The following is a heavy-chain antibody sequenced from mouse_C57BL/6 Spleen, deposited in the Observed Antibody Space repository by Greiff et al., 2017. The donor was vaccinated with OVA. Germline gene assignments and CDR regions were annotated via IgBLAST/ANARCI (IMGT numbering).Heavy chain of an antibody. CDR2: IYPGDGDP. Sequence: QVQLQQSGAELVKPGASVKISCQASGYAFSSSWMNWVKQRPGKGLEWIGHIYPGDGDPNYNGKFTGKANLTADQSSSTAYLQLSSLTSEDSAVYGCASRPPGTNYAMDYWGQGTSVTVSS. D-gene: IGHD3-3*01. CDR1: GYAFSSSW. CDR3: ASRPPGTNYAMDY. V-gene: IGHV1-80*01. J-gene: IGHJ4*01.